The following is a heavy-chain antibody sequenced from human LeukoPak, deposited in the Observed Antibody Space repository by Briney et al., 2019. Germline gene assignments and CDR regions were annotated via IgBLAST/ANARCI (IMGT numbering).Heavy chain of an antibody. J-gene: IGHJ5*02. D-gene: IGHD2-2*01. Sequence: SETLSLTCIVPGGSISSSSYYWAWIRRSPGKGLEWIGYIYYSGSTYYNPSLKSRVTISVDTSKNQFSLKLSSVTAADTAVYYCARDGPYIVVVPAAMPRFDPWGQGTLVTVSS. V-gene: IGHV4-31*03. CDR3: ARDGPYIVVVPAAMPRFDP. CDR1: GGSISSSSYY. CDR2: IYYSGST.